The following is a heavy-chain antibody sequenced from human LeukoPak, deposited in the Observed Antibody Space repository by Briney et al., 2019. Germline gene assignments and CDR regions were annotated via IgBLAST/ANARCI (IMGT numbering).Heavy chain of an antibody. J-gene: IGHJ4*02. CDR3: VRVLDY. Sequence: GGSLTLSCAASGFTFSIYEMICVRQAPGEGLEWVSYISSTGSTIYYADSVKRRFTISRDNAKNSLFLQMNSLRAEDTAVYYCVRVLDYWGQGTLVTVSS. CDR1: GFTFSIYE. V-gene: IGHV3-48*03. CDR2: ISSTGSTI.